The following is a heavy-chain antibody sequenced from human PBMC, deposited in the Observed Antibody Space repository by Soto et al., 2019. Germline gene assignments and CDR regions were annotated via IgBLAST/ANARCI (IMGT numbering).Heavy chain of an antibody. J-gene: IGHJ5*02. V-gene: IGHV3-23*01. Sequence: EVQLLESGGGLVQPGGSLRLSCAASGFTFSSYAMSWVRQAPGKGLEWVSAISGSGGSTYYADSVKGRFTNSRDNSTNTVDLQMNSLRAEDTAVYYWAKGGDYGSGLFDPWGQGTLVTVSS. CDR2: ISGSGGST. CDR3: AKGGDYGSGLFDP. D-gene: IGHD3-10*01. CDR1: GFTFSSYA.